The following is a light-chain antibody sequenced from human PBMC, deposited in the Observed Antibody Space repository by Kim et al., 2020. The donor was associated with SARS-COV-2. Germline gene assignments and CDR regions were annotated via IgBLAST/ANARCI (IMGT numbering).Light chain of an antibody. V-gene: IGKV3-15*01. Sequence: EIVMTQSLGTLSVSPGERATLSCRASQSISSNLAWFQQKPGQPPRVLIYGASTRATGIPARFSGSGSGTEFTLTISSLQSEDFAVYYCQQYYNWPPCTFGQGTKLEI. CDR3: QQYYNWPPCT. CDR1: QSISSN. CDR2: GAS. J-gene: IGKJ2*01.